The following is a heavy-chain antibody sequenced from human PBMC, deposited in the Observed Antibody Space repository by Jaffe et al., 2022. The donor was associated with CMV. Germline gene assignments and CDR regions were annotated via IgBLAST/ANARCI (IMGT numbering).Heavy chain of an antibody. CDR3: AKEWSQVGVPVFDS. D-gene: IGHD3-3*01. CDR1: GFTFSNYG. CDR2: IHGTGETT. V-gene: IGHV3-23*04. J-gene: IGHJ4*02. Sequence: EVQLVDSGGGLEQPGGSLRLSCVASGFTFSNYGMSWVRQAPGKGLEWVSGIHGTGETTYYADYVKGRFTISRDNLKNMLHLEMNSLRAEDTAVYYCAKEWSQVGVPVFDSWGQGTPVTVSS.